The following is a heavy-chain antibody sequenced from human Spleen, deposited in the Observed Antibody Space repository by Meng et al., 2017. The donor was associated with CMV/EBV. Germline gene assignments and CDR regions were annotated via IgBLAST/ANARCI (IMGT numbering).Heavy chain of an antibody. D-gene: IGHD3-10*01. CDR2: ISAYNGNT. CDR3: AGDYTCYDGSGSLYYFDY. CDR1: GYTFTSYG. V-gene: IGHV1-18*01. Sequence: ASVQDFCKASGYTFTSYGISWVRQAPGQGLEWMGWISAYNGNTNYAQKLQGRVTMTTDTSTSTAHKELRSLRPDDKAVEYCAGDYTCYDGSGSLYYFDYWGQGTLVTVSS. J-gene: IGHJ4*02.